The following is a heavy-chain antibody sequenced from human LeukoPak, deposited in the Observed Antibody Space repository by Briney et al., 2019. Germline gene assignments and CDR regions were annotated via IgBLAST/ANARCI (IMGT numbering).Heavy chain of an antibody. Sequence: GGSLRLSCAASGFTFDDYAMHWVRHAPGKGLEWVSGISWNSGSIGYADSVKGRFTISRDNAKNSLYLQMNSLRAEDAALYYCAKSLRAYGDQFDYWGQGTLVTVSS. J-gene: IGHJ4*02. D-gene: IGHD4-17*01. CDR1: GFTFDDYA. CDR3: AKSLRAYGDQFDY. CDR2: ISWNSGSI. V-gene: IGHV3-9*01.